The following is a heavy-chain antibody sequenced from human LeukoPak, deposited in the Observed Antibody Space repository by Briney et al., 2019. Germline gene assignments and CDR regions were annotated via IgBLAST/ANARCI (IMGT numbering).Heavy chain of an antibody. CDR3: ARGSYSSGYYFDY. V-gene: IGHV3-48*03. J-gene: IGHJ4*02. D-gene: IGHD6-19*01. CDR1: GFTFSSYA. CDR2: ISSSGTTK. Sequence: GGSLRLSCAASGFTFSSYALSWVRQAPGKGLEWLSYISSSGTTKYYADSVKGRFTISRDNAKNSLYLQMNSLRAEDMAVYYCARGSYSSGYYFDYWGQGTLVTVSS.